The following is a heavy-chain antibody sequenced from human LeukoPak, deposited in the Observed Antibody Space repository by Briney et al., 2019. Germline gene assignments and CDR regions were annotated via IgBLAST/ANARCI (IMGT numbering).Heavy chain of an antibody. V-gene: IGHV4-61*01. CDR1: GGSVSSGTYY. CDR3: ARDAGAGTTSHRYFYYYYGLDV. D-gene: IGHD1-14*01. Sequence: SETLPLTCTVSGGSVSSGTYYWSWIRQPPGXXXXXXXXXXDTXSTNYQPSLKSRVTISVDTSKNQFSLKLRSVTAADTAVYYCARDAGAGTTSHRYFYYYYGLDVWGQGTTVTVSS. J-gene: IGHJ6*02. CDR2: XXDTXST.